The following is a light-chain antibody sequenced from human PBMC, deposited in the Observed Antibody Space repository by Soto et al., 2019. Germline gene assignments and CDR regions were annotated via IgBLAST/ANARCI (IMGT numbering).Light chain of an antibody. CDR2: KAS. J-gene: IGKJ4*01. Sequence: DIQMTQSPSSLSASVGDRVTITCRASQRISSWLAWYQQKPGKAPKLLIYKASNLESGVPSRFSGSGSGTEFTRTISSLQPDDFATYYCQQYNTYPLTFGGGTKVDIK. CDR1: QRISSW. V-gene: IGKV1-5*03. CDR3: QQYNTYPLT.